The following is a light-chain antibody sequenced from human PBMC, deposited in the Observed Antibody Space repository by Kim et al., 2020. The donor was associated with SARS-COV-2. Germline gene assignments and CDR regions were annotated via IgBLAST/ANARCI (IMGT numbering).Light chain of an antibody. CDR1: QSISSY. Sequence: SASVGDRVTIACRASQSISSYLNWYQQKPGKAPKLLIYAASSLQSGVPSRFSGSGSGTDFTLTISSLQPEDFATYYCQQSYSTPQTFGQGTKLEI. CDR3: QQSYSTPQT. CDR2: AAS. V-gene: IGKV1-39*01. J-gene: IGKJ2*01.